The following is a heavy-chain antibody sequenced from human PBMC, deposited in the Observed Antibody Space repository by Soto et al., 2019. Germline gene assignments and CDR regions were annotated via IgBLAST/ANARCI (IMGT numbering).Heavy chain of an antibody. Sequence: QVQLQQWGAGLLKPSETLSLTCAVYGGSFSGYYWSWIRQPPGKGLERIGEINHSGSTNYNPSLRSRVTIAVDTSKNQVSLRRSSVTAADTAVYYCARAAGGKIVVVTSYRGYGMDVWGKGTTVTVSS. V-gene: IGHV4-34*01. CDR3: ARAAGGKIVVVTSYRGYGMDV. J-gene: IGHJ6*04. CDR1: GGSFSGYY. CDR2: INHSGST. D-gene: IGHD3-22*01.